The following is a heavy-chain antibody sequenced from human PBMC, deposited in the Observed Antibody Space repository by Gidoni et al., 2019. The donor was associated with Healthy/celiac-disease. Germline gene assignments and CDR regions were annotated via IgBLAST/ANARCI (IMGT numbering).Heavy chain of an antibody. D-gene: IGHD3-16*01. Sequence: QVHLVESGGGVVQPGSSLRLSCAASGFPFSSYGMHWVRQAPGKGLEWVAVISYDGSNKYYADSVKGRFTISRDNSKNTLYLQMNSLRAEDTAVYYCAKLGSQGYGMDVWGQGTTVTVSS. CDR1: GFPFSSYG. V-gene: IGHV3-30*18. CDR2: ISYDGSNK. CDR3: AKLGSQGYGMDV. J-gene: IGHJ6*02.